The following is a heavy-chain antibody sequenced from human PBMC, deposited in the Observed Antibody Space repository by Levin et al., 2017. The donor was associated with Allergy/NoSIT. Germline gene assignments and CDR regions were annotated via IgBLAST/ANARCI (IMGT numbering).Heavy chain of an antibody. Sequence: SCAASGLTFSSYAVNWVRRAPGKGLEWVSVISGSGGSTFYADPVKGRFTIPRDNSKNTVVPQMHSLRVADTAISYCAIDSLHEEVSANFWYFALWGRGTLVTVSS. V-gene: IGHV3-23*01. CDR3: AIDSLHEEVSANFWYFAL. CDR1: GLTFSSYA. J-gene: IGHJ2*01. D-gene: IGHD2-15*01. CDR2: ISGSGGST.